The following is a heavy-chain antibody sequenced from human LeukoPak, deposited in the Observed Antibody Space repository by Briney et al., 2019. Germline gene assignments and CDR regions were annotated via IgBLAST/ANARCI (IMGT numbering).Heavy chain of an antibody. CDR3: PRDMGDSSSSASGVSFDY. J-gene: IGHJ4*02. Sequence: SETLSLTCTVSGGSIRSGGYYWSWIRHPPGKGLEWIGYIYYSGSTYYNPSLKIRVTISVDTSKNQFSLKLSSVTAADTAVYYCPRDMGDSSSSASGVSFDYWGQGTLVTVSS. D-gene: IGHD6-6*01. CDR2: IYYSGST. V-gene: IGHV4-31*03. CDR1: GGSIRSGGYY.